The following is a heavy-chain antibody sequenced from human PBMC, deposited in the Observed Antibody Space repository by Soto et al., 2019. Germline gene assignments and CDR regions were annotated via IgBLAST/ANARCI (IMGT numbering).Heavy chain of an antibody. CDR3: AKDRSRGTAMDYDDY. CDR2: ISGSGGST. V-gene: IGHV3-23*01. CDR1: GFTFSSYA. J-gene: IGHJ4*02. Sequence: GGSLRLSCAASGFTFSSYAMSWVRQAPGKGLEWVSAISGSGGSTYYADSVKGRFTISRDNSKNTLYLQMNSLRAEDTAVYYCAKDRSRGTAMDYDDYWGQGTLVTVSS. D-gene: IGHD5-18*01.